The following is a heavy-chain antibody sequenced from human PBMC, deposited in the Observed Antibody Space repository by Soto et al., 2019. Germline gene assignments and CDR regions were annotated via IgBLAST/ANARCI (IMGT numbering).Heavy chain of an antibody. V-gene: IGHV3-23*01. Sequence: GGSLRLSCAASGFTVSSNYMSWVRQAPGKGLEWVSAISGSGGSTYYADSVKGRFTISRDNSKNTLYLQMNSLRAEDTAVYYCAKSYSYGRFDYWGQGTLVTVSS. D-gene: IGHD5-18*01. CDR3: AKSYSYGRFDY. J-gene: IGHJ4*02. CDR1: GFTVSSNY. CDR2: ISGSGGST.